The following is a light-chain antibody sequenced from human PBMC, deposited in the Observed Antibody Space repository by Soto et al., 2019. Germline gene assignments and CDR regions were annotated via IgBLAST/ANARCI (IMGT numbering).Light chain of an antibody. Sequence: QSVLTQPPSASGTPGQRVTISCSGSSSNIGSNYVYWYQQFPGSAPKLLIYTNDQRPSGVPDRFSGSKSGTSASLAISGPRSEDEADYYCGAWDDSLSAVVFGGGTKVTVL. CDR1: SSNIGSNY. J-gene: IGLJ2*01. V-gene: IGLV1-47*01. CDR3: GAWDDSLSAVV. CDR2: TND.